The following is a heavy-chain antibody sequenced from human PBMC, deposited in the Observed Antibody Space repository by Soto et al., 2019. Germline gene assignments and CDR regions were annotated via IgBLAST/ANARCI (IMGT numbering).Heavy chain of an antibody. CDR2: INPNTGGT. CDR1: GYTFTGYF. V-gene: IGHV1-2*04. J-gene: IGHJ6*02. Sequence: QVQLVQSGAEVKKPGASVKVSCKASGYTFTGYFMYWVRQAPGQGVEWMGWINPNTGGTNYAQQFQGWVTMTRDTSIITAYMELSRLKSDDTAVYYWAREGVREGMDVWGQGTTVSVSS. CDR3: AREGVREGMDV.